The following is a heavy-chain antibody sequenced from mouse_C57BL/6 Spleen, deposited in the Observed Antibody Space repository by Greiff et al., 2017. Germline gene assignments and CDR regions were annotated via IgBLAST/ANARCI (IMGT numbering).Heavy chain of an antibody. V-gene: IGHV1-26*01. CDR3: ARKDGYGTLWFAY. J-gene: IGHJ3*01. CDR1: GYTFTDYY. D-gene: IGHD2-1*01. Sequence: EVQLQQSGPELVKPGASVKISCKASGYTFTDYYMNWVKQSHGKSLEWIGDINPNNGGTSYNQKFKGKATLTVDKSSSTAYMELRSLTSEDSAVYYCARKDGYGTLWFAYWGQGTLVTVSA. CDR2: INPNNGGT.